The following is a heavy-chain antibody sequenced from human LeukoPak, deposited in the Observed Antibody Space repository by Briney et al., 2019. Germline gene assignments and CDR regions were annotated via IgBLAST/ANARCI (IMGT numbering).Heavy chain of an antibody. J-gene: IGHJ4*02. V-gene: IGHV3-20*04. CDR3: AREGYCSSTSCYTFDY. D-gene: IGHD2-2*02. CDR1: GFTFDDYG. CDR2: INWNGGST. Sequence: PGGSLRLSCAASGFTFDDYGMSWVRRAPGEGLEWVSGINWNGGSTGYVDSVKGRFTISRDNAKNSLYLQMNSLRAEDTALYYCAREGYCSSTSCYTFDYWGQGTLVTVSS.